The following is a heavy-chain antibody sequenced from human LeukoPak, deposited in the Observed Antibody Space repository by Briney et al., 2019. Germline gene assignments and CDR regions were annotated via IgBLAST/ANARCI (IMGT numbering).Heavy chain of an antibody. Sequence: PGGTLRLSCAASGFTFSSYGMSWVRQAPGKGLEWVSAISGSGGSTYYADSVKGRFTISRDNTKNSLYLQLNSLRADDTAIYYCVRDTKDYWGQGTLVTVSS. J-gene: IGHJ4*02. D-gene: IGHD2-8*01. V-gene: IGHV3-23*01. CDR2: ISGSGGST. CDR3: VRDTKDY. CDR1: GFTFSSYG.